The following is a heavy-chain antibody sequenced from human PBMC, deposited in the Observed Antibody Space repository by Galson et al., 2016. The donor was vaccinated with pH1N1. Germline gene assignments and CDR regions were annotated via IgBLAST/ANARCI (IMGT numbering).Heavy chain of an antibody. CDR1: GFTFSNYW. V-gene: IGHV3-74*01. D-gene: IGHD2-15*01. CDR2: INTDGSDT. Sequence: SLRLSCAGYGFTFSNYWMHWVRQAPGEGLVWVSRINTDGSDTTYADSVKGRFTVSRDNAKNTLYLQMNSLRAEDTAVYYCVRPYCGGGTCYPGSGWGQGTLVTVSS. CDR3: VRPYCGGGTCYPGSG. J-gene: IGHJ4*02.